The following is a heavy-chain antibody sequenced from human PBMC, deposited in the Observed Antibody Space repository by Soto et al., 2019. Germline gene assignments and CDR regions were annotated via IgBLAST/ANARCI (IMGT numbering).Heavy chain of an antibody. J-gene: IGHJ4*02. D-gene: IGHD6-13*01. CDR2: INHSGST. Sequence: PSETLSLTCAVYGGSFSGYYWSWIRQPPGKGLEWIGEINHSGSTNYNPSLKSRVTISVDTSKNQFSLKLSSVTAAGTAVYYCAGHQYSSSFDYWGQGXLVTVSS. CDR3: AGHQYSSSFDY. CDR1: GGSFSGYY. V-gene: IGHV4-34*01.